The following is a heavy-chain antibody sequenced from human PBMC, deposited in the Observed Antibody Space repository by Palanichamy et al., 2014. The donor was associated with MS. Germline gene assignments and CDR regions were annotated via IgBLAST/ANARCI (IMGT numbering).Heavy chain of an antibody. V-gene: IGHV3-74*01. Sequence: QLVESGGGPSSAWGVPSRLSCAASGFTFSSYWMHWVRQGPGKGLVWVSRINNDGSNTDYADSVKGRFTISRDNANNTLYLQMNSLRAEDTAVYYCARDRSPDYFDYWGQGTLATVSS. CDR1: GFTFSSYW. J-gene: IGHJ4*02. CDR3: ARDRSPDYFDY. CDR2: INNDGSNT.